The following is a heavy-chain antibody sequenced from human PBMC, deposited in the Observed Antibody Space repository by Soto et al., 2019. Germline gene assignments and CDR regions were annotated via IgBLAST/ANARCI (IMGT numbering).Heavy chain of an antibody. CDR3: SRIHIPSAPAY. J-gene: IGHJ4*02. Sequence: SGPTLVNPTQTLTLTCTFSGFSLTTSRMCVTWIRQPPGKALEWLARIDWDDRKYYTTSLKTRLTISKDTTKNQVVLTMTNMDPVDTATYYCSRIHIPSAPAYWGQGALVPVSS. CDR1: GFSLTTSRMC. V-gene: IGHV2-70*11. CDR2: IDWDDRK.